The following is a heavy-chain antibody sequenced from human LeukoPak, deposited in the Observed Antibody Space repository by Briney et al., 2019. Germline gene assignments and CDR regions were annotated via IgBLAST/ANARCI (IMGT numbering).Heavy chain of an antibody. CDR1: GGSISSYY. CDR3: ARVSSSSPPRDDAFDI. D-gene: IGHD6-13*01. V-gene: IGHV4-59*01. Sequence: SETLSLTCTVAGGSISSYYWSWIRQPPGRGLEWIGYTYYSGSTNYNPSLQSRVTISVETSKAQFSLKLTSVTAAVPAVYYCARVSSSSPPRDDAFDIWGQGTMVTVSS. CDR2: TYYSGST. J-gene: IGHJ3*02.